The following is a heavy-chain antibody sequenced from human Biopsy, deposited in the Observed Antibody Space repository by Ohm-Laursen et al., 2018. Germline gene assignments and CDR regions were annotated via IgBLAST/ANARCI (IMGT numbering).Heavy chain of an antibody. V-gene: IGHV4-39*01. CDR2: IYNTETT. CDR3: ARHPTGFWFDP. CDR1: YY. J-gene: IGHJ5*02. Sequence: YYMSWVRQPPGKGLEWVGSIYNTETTFYNPSLKSRVTLSVDTSTNQFSLKVSSVTAADTALYFCARHPTGFWFDPWGHGTLVTVSS.